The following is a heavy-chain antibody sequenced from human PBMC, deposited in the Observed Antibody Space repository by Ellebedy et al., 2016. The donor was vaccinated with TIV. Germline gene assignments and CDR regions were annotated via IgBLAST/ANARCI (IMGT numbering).Heavy chain of an antibody. J-gene: IGHJ4*02. V-gene: IGHV3-9*01. CDR1: GFTFDDYA. CDR3: AKVYYDSSGYLWGAFDY. Sequence: SLKISXAASGFTFDDYAMHWVRQAPGKGLEWVSGISWNSGSIGYADSVKGRFTISRDNAKNSLYLQMNSLRAEDTALYYCAKVYYDSSGYLWGAFDYWGQGTLVTVSS. CDR2: ISWNSGSI. D-gene: IGHD3-22*01.